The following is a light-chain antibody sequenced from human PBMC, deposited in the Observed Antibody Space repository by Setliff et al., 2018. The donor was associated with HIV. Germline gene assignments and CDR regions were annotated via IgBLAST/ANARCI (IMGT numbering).Light chain of an antibody. V-gene: IGLV2-18*02. Sequence: QSALTQPTSVSGSPGQSVTISCTGTSSDVGGYNSVSWYQQSPGTAPKLMISDVTTRPSGVPDRFSGSKSGNTASLTISRLRTEDEADYYCSSYTSANTWVFGTGTKVTV. J-gene: IGLJ1*01. CDR3: SSYTSANTWV. CDR1: SSDVGGYNS. CDR2: DVT.